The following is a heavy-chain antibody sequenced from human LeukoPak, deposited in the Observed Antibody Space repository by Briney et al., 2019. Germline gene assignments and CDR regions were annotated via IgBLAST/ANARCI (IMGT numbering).Heavy chain of an antibody. V-gene: IGHV4-4*07. CDR2: IYTSGST. D-gene: IGHD3-22*01. Sequence: SETLSLTCTVSGGSISSYYWSWIRQPAGKGLEWIGRIYTSGSTNYNPSLKSRVTMSVDTSKNQFSLKLSSVTAADTAVYYCARDLHYYDSSGAFDIWGQGTMVTVSS. J-gene: IGHJ3*02. CDR3: ARDLHYYDSSGAFDI. CDR1: GGSISSYY.